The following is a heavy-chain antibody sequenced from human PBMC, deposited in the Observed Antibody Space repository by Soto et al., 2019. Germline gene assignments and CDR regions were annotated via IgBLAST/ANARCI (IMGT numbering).Heavy chain of an antibody. CDR2: VSYDGSTN. Sequence: GGSLRLSCAASGFFFSTYSMHWVRQAPGKGLEWVAMVSYDGSTNSYADSVKGRFTIFRANSNNTMYMQMNSLRSEDAAVYYCARGGYSGYALDYWGQGTPVTVS. CDR1: GFFFSTYS. V-gene: IGHV3-30-3*01. D-gene: IGHD5-12*01. J-gene: IGHJ4*02. CDR3: ARGGYSGYALDY.